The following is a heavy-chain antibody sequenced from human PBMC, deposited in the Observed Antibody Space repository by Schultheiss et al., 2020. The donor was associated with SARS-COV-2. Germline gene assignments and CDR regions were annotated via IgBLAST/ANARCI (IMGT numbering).Heavy chain of an antibody. CDR1: GYTFTSYA. J-gene: IGHJ6*02. CDR2: MNPNSGNT. V-gene: IGHV1-8*02. CDR3: ARDTTGGALGGMDV. Sequence: GSLKISCKASGYTFTSYAMHWVRQAPGQRLEWMGWMNPNSGNTGYAQKFQGRVTMTRNTSISTAYMELSSLRSEDTAVYYCARDTTGGALGGMDVWGQGTTVTVSS. D-gene: IGHD1-14*01.